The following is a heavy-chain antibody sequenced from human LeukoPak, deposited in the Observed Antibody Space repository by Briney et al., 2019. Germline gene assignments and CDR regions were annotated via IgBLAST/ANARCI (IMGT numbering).Heavy chain of an antibody. J-gene: IGHJ4*02. D-gene: IGHD7-27*01. V-gene: IGHV3-23*01. CDR2: IGPTGGDI. Sequence: PGGSLRLSCAASGFTFSNYIMIWVRQAPGKRLEWVSIIGPTGGDIHYADSVKGRFSISRDNSKNTLFLQMNSLRVDDTAVYYCARDPNWGSGYWGQGTLVTVSS. CDR1: GFTFSNYI. CDR3: ARDPNWGSGY.